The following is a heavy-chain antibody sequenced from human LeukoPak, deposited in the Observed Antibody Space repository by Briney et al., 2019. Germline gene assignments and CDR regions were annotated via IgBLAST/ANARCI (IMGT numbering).Heavy chain of an antibody. CDR1: GFSFSSYN. J-gene: IGHJ4*02. CDR3: VEGGAARFDY. Sequence: GGSLRLSCAASGFSFSSYNMNWVRQAPGQGLEWVSSITSSSTYTFYADSVKGRFTISRDNARNSLYLQMNSLRAEDTAVYYCVEGGAARFDYWGQGTLVAVSS. CDR2: ITSSSTYT. D-gene: IGHD5-18*01. V-gene: IGHV3-21*04.